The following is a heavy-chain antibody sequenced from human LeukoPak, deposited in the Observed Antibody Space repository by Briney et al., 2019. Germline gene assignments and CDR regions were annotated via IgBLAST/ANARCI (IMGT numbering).Heavy chain of an antibody. V-gene: IGHV3-23*01. CDR1: GFSFSSYG. CDR2: ISGSGGST. D-gene: IGHD2-2*01. J-gene: IGHJ5*02. CDR3: ANADCSSTSCPSWFDP. Sequence: GGSLRLSCAASGFSFSSYGMHWVRQAPGKGLEWVSAISGSGGSTYYADSVKGRFTISRDNSKNTLYLQMNSLRAEDTAVYYCANADCSSTSCPSWFDPWGQGTLVTVSS.